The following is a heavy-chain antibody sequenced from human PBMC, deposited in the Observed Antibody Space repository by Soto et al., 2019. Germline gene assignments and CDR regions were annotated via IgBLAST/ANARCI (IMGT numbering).Heavy chain of an antibody. V-gene: IGHV4-59*01. D-gene: IGHD2-21*02. J-gene: IGHJ4*02. CDR3: ARAQTASTLVYFDY. CDR1: GGSISSYY. CDR2: IYYSGST. Sequence: QVQLQESGPGLVKPSETLSLTCTVSGGSISSYYWSWIRQPPGKGLECIGYIYYSGSTNYNPSLKSRVTISVHTSKNQFSLMLSSVTAADTAVYYCARAQTASTLVYFDYWGQGTLVTVSS.